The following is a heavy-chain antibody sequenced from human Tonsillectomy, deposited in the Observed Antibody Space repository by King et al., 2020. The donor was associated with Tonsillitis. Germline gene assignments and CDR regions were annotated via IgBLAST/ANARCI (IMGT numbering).Heavy chain of an antibody. D-gene: IGHD1-20*01. CDR3: ARDNLDFSNWNPYFDY. Sequence: VQLQESGPGLVKPSETLSLTCTVSGGSISSYYWSWIRQPAGKGLEWIGRIYNSGSTNYNPSLKSRVTMSVDTSKNQFSLKLSSVTAADTAVYYCARDNLDFSNWNPYFDYWGQGTLVTVSS. CDR1: GGSISSYY. CDR2: IYNSGST. V-gene: IGHV4-4*07. J-gene: IGHJ4*02.